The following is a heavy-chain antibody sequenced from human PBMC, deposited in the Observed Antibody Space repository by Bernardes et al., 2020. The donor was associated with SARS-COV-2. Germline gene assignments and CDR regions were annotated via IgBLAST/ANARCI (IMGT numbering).Heavy chain of an antibody. CDR2: FDPEDGET. CDR3: TTGGWLLSAFEH. CDR1: GYTLIAVP. J-gene: IGHJ4*02. V-gene: IGHV1-24*01. Sequence: VKVTRKISGYTLIAVPIYWVRQAPGKELEWMGGFDPEDGETIYAQMFQGRVTMTEDTSTDTAYMELSSLRSDDTAVYYCTTGGWLLSAFEHWGQGTLVTVSS. D-gene: IGHD3-9*01.